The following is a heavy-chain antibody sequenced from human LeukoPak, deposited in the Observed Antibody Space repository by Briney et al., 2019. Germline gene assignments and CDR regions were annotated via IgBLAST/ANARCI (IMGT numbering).Heavy chain of an antibody. Sequence: SETLSLICSVSGGSISGYYWIWIRQPPGKGLDWIGYIFYSGSTNYNPSLKSRVTISVDTSKNQFSLKLSSVTAADTAVYYCARGEWDLLFDYWGQGTLVTVSS. J-gene: IGHJ4*02. CDR2: IFYSGST. CDR3: ARGEWDLLFDY. V-gene: IGHV4-59*01. CDR1: GGSISGYY. D-gene: IGHD1-26*01.